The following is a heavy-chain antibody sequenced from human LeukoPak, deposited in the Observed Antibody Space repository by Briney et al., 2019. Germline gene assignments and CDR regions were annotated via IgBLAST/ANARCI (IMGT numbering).Heavy chain of an antibody. CDR2: INPSGGST. J-gene: IGHJ4*02. Sequence: ASVKVSCKASGYTFTRYYMHWVRQAPGQGLEWMGIINPSGGSTSSAQKFQGRVTMTRDTSTSTVYMELSSLRSEDTAVYYCARGVRITMIVDYWGQGTLVTVSS. V-gene: IGHV1-46*01. D-gene: IGHD3-22*01. CDR3: ARGVRITMIVDY. CDR1: GYTFTRYY.